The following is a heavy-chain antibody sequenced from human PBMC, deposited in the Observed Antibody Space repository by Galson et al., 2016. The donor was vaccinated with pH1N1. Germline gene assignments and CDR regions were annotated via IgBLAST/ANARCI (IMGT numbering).Heavy chain of an antibody. Sequence: SLRLSCAASGFAFSNSGMHWVRQAPGKGLEWVALIWYDGSNKYYADSVKGRFTISRDNSKNTLDLQMNSLRAEDTAVYYCARGDYGDYVGEFDYWGQGTLVTVSS. CDR1: GFAFSNSG. D-gene: IGHD4-17*01. J-gene: IGHJ4*02. CDR2: IWYDGSNK. V-gene: IGHV3-33*01. CDR3: ARGDYGDYVGEFDY.